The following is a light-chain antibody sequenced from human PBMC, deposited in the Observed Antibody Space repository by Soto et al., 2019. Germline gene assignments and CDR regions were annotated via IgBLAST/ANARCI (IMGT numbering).Light chain of an antibody. V-gene: IGKV3-15*01. CDR1: QSVSSN. CDR3: QQYNKWPPSWT. CDR2: YAS. Sequence: EIVMTQSPATLSVSPGERATLSRRASQSVSSNLAWYQQKPGQAPRLLIYYASTRDTGVPARFSGSGSGTDLTLTISSLQSEDFAVYYCQQYNKWPPSWTFGQGTKVDIK. J-gene: IGKJ1*01.